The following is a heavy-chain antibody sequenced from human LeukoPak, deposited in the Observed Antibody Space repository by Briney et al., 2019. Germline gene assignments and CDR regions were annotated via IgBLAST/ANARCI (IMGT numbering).Heavy chain of an antibody. V-gene: IGHV3-30*02. D-gene: IGHD2/OR15-2a*01. CDR2: IRYDGSNK. Sequence: GGSLRLSYAASGFTFSSYGMHWVRQAPGKGLEWVAFIRYDGSNKYYADSVKGRFTISRDNSKNTLYLQMNSLRAEDTAVYYCAKCSMAAAYYFDYWGQGTLVTVSS. CDR1: GFTFSSYG. CDR3: AKCSMAAAYYFDY. J-gene: IGHJ4*02.